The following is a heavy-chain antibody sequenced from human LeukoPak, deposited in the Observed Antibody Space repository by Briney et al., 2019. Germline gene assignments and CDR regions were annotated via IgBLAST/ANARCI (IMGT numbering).Heavy chain of an antibody. CDR1: GXSISSYY. V-gene: IGHV4-59*08. D-gene: IGHD2-2*03. J-gene: IGHJ5*02. CDR2: IYYSGST. CDR3: ARHRGYCSSTSCSYNWFDP. Sequence: SETLSLTCTVSGXSISSYYWTWIRQPPGKGQEWIGYIYYSGSTKYNPSLKSRVTMPVDTSKNRFSLTLSSVTAADTAVYYCARHRGYCSSTSCSYNWFDPWGQGTLITVSS.